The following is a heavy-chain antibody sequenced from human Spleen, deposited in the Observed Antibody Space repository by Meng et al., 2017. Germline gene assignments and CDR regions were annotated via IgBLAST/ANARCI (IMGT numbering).Heavy chain of an antibody. J-gene: IGHJ4*02. CDR1: GYTFTGYW. Sequence: QVQLVQSGAEVRKPGASVEVSCKASGYTFTGYWMHWVRQAPGQGLEWLGTINSNSGGTAYARKFQGRITLTRDTSASTVYMDLGSLGSEDTAFYYCAREKSPGHFDYLGQGILVTVSS. V-gene: IGHV1-46*01. CDR2: INSNSGGT. CDR3: AREKSPGHFDY.